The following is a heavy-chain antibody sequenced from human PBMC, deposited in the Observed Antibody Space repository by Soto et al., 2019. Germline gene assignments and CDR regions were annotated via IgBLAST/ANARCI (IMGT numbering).Heavy chain of an antibody. D-gene: IGHD3-22*01. CDR2: ISSSSSTI. V-gene: IGHV3-48*02. J-gene: IGHJ3*02. Sequence: SRYSMNCVSKTPGKGLEWVSYISSSSSTIYYADSVKGRFTISRDNAKNSLYLQMNSLRDEDTAVYYCGGDSSGYYYPDVFDIWGQGTMVTVSS. CDR3: GGDSSGYYYPDVFDI. CDR1: SRYS.